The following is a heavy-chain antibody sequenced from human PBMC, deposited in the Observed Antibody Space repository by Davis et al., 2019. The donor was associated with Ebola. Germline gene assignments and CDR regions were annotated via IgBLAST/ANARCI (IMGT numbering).Heavy chain of an antibody. Sequence: GESLKISCAASGFTFSSYAMSWVRQAPGKGLEWVSAISGSGGSTYYADSVKGRFTISRDNSKNTLYLQMNSLRAEDTAVYYCAKLGESTTIFGVADYYYMDVWGKGTTVTVSS. V-gene: IGHV3-23*01. CDR3: AKLGESTTIFGVADYYYMDV. CDR2: ISGSGGST. CDR1: GFTFSSYA. D-gene: IGHD3-3*01. J-gene: IGHJ6*03.